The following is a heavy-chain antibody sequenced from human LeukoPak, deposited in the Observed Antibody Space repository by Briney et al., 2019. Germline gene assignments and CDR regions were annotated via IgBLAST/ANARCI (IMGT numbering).Heavy chain of an antibody. CDR2: ISSSSSTI. D-gene: IGHD3-10*01. CDR1: GFTFNSYN. V-gene: IGHV3-48*01. CDR3: ARGPPFGELFFDY. Sequence: GGSLRLSCAASGFTFNSYNMNWVRQAPGKGLEWVSYISSSSSTIYYADSVKGRFTISRDNAKNSLYLQMNSLRAEDTAAYYCARGPPFGELFFDYWGQGTLVTVSS. J-gene: IGHJ4*02.